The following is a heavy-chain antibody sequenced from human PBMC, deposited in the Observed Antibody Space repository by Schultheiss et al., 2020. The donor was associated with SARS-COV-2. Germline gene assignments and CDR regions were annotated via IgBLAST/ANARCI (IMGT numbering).Heavy chain of an antibody. CDR1: GYTFTNYG. D-gene: IGHD5-18*01. Sequence: SVKVSCKASGYTFTNYGISWVRQAPGHGLEWMGWIIPIFGTANYAQKFQGRVTITADESTSTAYMELSSLRSEDTAVYYCARTPSPQLWSTYNWFDPWGQGTLVTVSS. J-gene: IGHJ5*02. V-gene: IGHV1-69*13. CDR2: IIPIFGTA. CDR3: ARTPSPQLWSTYNWFDP.